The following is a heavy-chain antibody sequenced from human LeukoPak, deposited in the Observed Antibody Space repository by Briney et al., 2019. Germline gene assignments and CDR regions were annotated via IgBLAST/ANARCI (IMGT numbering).Heavy chain of an antibody. J-gene: IGHJ5*02. CDR1: GGSISSGGYS. CDR2: IYHSGST. V-gene: IGHV4-30-2*01. D-gene: IGHD3-9*01. CDR3: ARARGDILTGSNWFDP. Sequence: SETLSLTCAVSGGSISSGGYSWSWIRQPPGKGLEWIGYIYHSGSTYYNPSLKSRVTISVDRSKNQFSLKLGSVTAADTAVYYCARARGDILTGSNWFDPWGQGTLVTVSS.